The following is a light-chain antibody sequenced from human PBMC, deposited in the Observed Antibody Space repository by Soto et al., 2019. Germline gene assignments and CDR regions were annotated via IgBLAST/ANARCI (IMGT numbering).Light chain of an antibody. CDR3: SSYAGSNNVV. V-gene: IGLV2-8*01. Sequence: QSALTQPPSASGSPGQSVTISCTGTSSDVGDYNYVSWFQQHPGKAPKLMIYEVNKRFSGVPDRFSGSKSGNTASLTVSGLQTEDEADYYCSSYAGSNNVVFGGGTKVTVL. CDR1: SSDVGDYNY. J-gene: IGLJ2*01. CDR2: EVN.